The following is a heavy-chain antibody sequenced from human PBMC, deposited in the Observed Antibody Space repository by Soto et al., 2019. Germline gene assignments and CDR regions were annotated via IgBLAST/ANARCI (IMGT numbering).Heavy chain of an antibody. J-gene: IGHJ4*02. V-gene: IGHV4-31*03. CDR2: ISDTGNT. D-gene: IGHD3-10*01. Sequence: PSETLSLTCTVSGGSLSDAGPYWSWIRQSPGKGLEWMAYISDTGNTFSDPSLKSRLTMSIDTSANLFSMKLSSVTAADTAIYYCGRGFYGSGGPDVWGPGTLVTVSS. CDR3: GRGFYGSGGPDV. CDR1: GGSLSDAGPY.